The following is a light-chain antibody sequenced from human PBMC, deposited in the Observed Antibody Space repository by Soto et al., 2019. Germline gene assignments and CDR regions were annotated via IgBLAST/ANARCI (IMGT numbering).Light chain of an antibody. J-gene: IGLJ1*01. CDR3: SSYTTSETRV. V-gene: IGLV2-14*03. Sequence: QSVLTQPASVCGSPGQSITISCTGTSSDVGSYNYVSWYQHHPGKVPKLMIYDVSSRPSGVSNRFSGSKSGNTASLTISGLQTEDEADYYCSSYTTSETRVFGTGTKVTVL. CDR2: DVS. CDR1: SSDVGSYNY.